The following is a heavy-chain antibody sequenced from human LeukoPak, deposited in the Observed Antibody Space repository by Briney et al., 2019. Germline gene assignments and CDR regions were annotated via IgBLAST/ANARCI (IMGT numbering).Heavy chain of an antibody. Sequence: PGGSLRLSCAASGSTFSDYYMSWIRQAPGEGLEWVSYISSSGSTIYYADSVKGRFTISRDNAKNSLYLQMNSLRAEDTAVYYCARDSAHDYSNYIDYYYGMDVWGQGTTVTVSS. D-gene: IGHD4-11*01. CDR1: GSTFSDYY. CDR3: ARDSAHDYSNYIDYYYGMDV. V-gene: IGHV3-11*01. J-gene: IGHJ6*02. CDR2: ISSSGSTI.